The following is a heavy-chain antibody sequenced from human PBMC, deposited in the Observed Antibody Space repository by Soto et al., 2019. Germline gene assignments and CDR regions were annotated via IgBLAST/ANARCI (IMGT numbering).Heavy chain of an antibody. D-gene: IGHD3-22*01. V-gene: IGHV2-5*02. CDR2: IYWDDDK. CDR3: AHRYKDGSAYCFDY. J-gene: IGHJ4*02. CDR1: GFSLSTSGVG. Sequence: QITLKESGPTLVKPTQTLTLTCTFSGFSLSTSGVGVGWIRQPPGKALEWLALIYWDDDKRYSPSLKSRLTTXKXTXINQVVLTKTNMDPVDTATYYCAHRYKDGSAYCFDYWGQGTLVTVSS.